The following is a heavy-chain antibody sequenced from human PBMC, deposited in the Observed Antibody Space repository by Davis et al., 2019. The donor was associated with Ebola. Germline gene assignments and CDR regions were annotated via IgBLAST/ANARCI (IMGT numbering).Heavy chain of an antibody. CDR1: GFTFSSYW. J-gene: IGHJ4*02. Sequence: GESLKISCAASGFTFSSYWMSWVRQAPGKGLEWVSVIYSGGSTYYADSVKGRFTISRDNSKNTLYLQMNSLRAEDTAVYYCAKGDVGATEVFDYWGQGTLVTVSS. CDR2: IYSGGST. CDR3: AKGDVGATEVFDY. D-gene: IGHD1-26*01. V-gene: IGHV3-66*02.